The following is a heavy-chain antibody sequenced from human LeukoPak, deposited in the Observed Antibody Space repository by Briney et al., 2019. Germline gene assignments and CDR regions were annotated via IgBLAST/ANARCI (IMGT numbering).Heavy chain of an antibody. J-gene: IGHJ3*02. V-gene: IGHV3-53*01. CDR3: ASKTYYYDSSGYYGPKYAFDI. D-gene: IGHD3-22*01. CDR2: IYSGGST. CDR1: GFTVSSNY. Sequence: GGSLRLSCAASGFTVSSNYMSWVRQAPGKGLEWVSVIYSGGSTYYADSVKGRFTISRDNSKNTLYLQMNSLRAEDTAVYYCASKTYYYDSSGYYGPKYAFDIWGQGTMVTVSS.